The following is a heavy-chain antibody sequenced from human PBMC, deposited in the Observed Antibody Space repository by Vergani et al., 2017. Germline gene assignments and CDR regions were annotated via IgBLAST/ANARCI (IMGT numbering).Heavy chain of an antibody. Sequence: EVQLVESGGGLVQPGGSLRLSCAASGFTFSSYWMSWVRQAPGKGLEWVANIKQDGSEKYYVDSVKGRFTISRDNAKNSLYLQMNSLRAEDTAVYYCARDFKMIVVVPAGDYYYGMDVWGQGTTVTVSS. CDR2: IKQDGSEK. CDR1: GFTFSSYW. J-gene: IGHJ6*02. V-gene: IGHV3-7*01. CDR3: ARDFKMIVVVPAGDYYYGMDV. D-gene: IGHD2-2*01.